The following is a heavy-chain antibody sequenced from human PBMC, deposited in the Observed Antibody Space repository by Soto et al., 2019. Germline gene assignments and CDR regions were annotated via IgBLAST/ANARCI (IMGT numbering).Heavy chain of an antibody. CDR3: AKDRNCSSTSCSYYYYYGMDV. J-gene: IGHJ6*02. CDR1: GFTFSSYA. V-gene: IGHV3-23*01. D-gene: IGHD2-2*01. Sequence: GGSLRLSCAASGFTFSSYAMSWVRQAPGKGLEWVSAISGSGGSTYYADSVKGRFTISRDNSKNTLYLQMNSLRAEDTAVYYCAKDRNCSSTSCSYYYYYGMDVWGQGTTVTVSS. CDR2: ISGSGGST.